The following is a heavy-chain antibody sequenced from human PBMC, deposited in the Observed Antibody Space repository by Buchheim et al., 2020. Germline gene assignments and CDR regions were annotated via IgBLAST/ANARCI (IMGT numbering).Heavy chain of an antibody. CDR2: IYHSGST. Sequence: HLHLQESGSGLVNPSQTLSLTCAVSGGSISSGGYSWSWIRQPPGKGLEWIGYIYHSGSTYYNPSLKSRVTISVDRSKNQFSLKLSSVTAADTAVYYCARVIRDKWAFDYWGQGTL. V-gene: IGHV4-30-2*01. J-gene: IGHJ4*02. CDR1: GGSISSGGYS. D-gene: IGHD1-26*01. CDR3: ARVIRDKWAFDY.